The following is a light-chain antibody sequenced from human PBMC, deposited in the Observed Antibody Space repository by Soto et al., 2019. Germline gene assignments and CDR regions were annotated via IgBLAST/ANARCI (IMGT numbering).Light chain of an antibody. CDR2: AAS. Sequence: DLQMTQSPSSLSASVGDRITITCRASQNINNYLNWYQQKPGRAPKVLIYAASSLQSGVPSRFSGSGSGTDFILTISSLQPEDFATYYCQQNYNTPRTFGQGTKVDIK. V-gene: IGKV1-39*01. CDR1: QNINNY. CDR3: QQNYNTPRT. J-gene: IGKJ1*01.